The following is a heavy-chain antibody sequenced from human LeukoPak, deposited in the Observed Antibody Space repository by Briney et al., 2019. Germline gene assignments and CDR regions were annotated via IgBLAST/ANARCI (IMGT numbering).Heavy chain of an antibody. Sequence: GGSLRLSCAASGFTFTTYPMHWVRQAPDKGLDWVAVIGHDGTATSYADSVKGRFTISRDNSKNTAYLQMNSLKTEDTAVYYCTRAPELYYYYMDVWGKGTTVTVSS. CDR3: TRAPELYYYYMDV. V-gene: IGHV3-30-3*01. D-gene: IGHD1-7*01. CDR2: IGHDGTAT. J-gene: IGHJ6*03. CDR1: GFTFTTYP.